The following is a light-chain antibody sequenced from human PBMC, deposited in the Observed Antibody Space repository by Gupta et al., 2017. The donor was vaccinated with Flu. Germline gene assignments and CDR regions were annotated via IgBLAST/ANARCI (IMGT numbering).Light chain of an antibody. CDR3: QQCSTSPLT. V-gene: IGKV1-5*03. CDR2: KAS. J-gene: IGKJ4*01. CDR1: QSISSW. Sequence: DIHMTQPPSTLSASVGDRVTITCRASQSISSWLDWYQQKPGKAPKLLIHKASIFESGVPSRFIGSGSGTEFTLTISSLQRDDFATYYCQQCSTSPLTFGRGTKVEIK.